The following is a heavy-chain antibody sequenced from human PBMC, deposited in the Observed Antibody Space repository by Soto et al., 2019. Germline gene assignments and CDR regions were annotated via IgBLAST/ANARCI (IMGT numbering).Heavy chain of an antibody. V-gene: IGHV3-23*01. Sequence: EVQLLESGGTSVQPGGSLRLSCVASGFTFSTHTMNWVRQAPGKGLEWVSRLTADSDDTSYADSIKGRFTISRDNSKNTLYLQMNSLRAEDTAIYYCAKGLDRASLDFWGLGALVTVSS. D-gene: IGHD1-1*01. J-gene: IGHJ4*02. CDR3: AKGLDRASLDF. CDR2: LTADSDDT. CDR1: GFTFSTHT.